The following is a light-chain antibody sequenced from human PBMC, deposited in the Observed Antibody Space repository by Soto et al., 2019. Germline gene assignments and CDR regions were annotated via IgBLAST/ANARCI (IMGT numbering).Light chain of an antibody. CDR3: AKWDDSLRVYV. CDR1: SSRSGSNY. Sequence: QSVLPQPPSASGTPGQRVTISCSTSSSRSGSNYVYWYQQLPGTAPKLLIYRNDQRPSGVPDRFSGSKSGTSASLAISGLRSEDEADYYCAKWDDSLRVYVFGTGTKLTGL. CDR2: RND. J-gene: IGLJ1*01. V-gene: IGLV1-47*01.